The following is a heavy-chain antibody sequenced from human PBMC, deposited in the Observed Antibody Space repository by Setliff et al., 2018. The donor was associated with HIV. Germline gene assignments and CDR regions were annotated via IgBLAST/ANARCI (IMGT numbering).Heavy chain of an antibody. Sequence: SETLSLTCTVYDGSLSSYYWSWIHQSTGKGLEWIGEINDSGTTNYNPSLESRVTMLIDMSKNQLSLKLSSVTAADTAVYFCARGPIRYSSGVRWFLGVESWYSGIDYWGQGTRVTVSS. V-gene: IGHV4-34*01. CDR3: ARGPIRYSSGVRWFLGVESWYSGIDY. J-gene: IGHJ4*02. CDR2: INDSGTT. D-gene: IGHD2-15*01. CDR1: DGSLSSYY.